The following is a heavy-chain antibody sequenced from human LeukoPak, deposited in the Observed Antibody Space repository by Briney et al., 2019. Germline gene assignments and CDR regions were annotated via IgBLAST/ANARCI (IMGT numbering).Heavy chain of an antibody. CDR3: ARGRRGIATSPFDI. D-gene: IGHD6-13*01. V-gene: IGHV4-34*01. Sequence: PSETLSPTCAVYGGSFSGYYWSWIRQPPGKGLEWIGEINHSGSTNYNPSLKSRVTISVDTSKNQFSLKLSSVTAADTAVYYCARGRRGIATSPFDIWGQGTMVTVSS. CDR1: GGSFSGYY. J-gene: IGHJ3*02. CDR2: INHSGST.